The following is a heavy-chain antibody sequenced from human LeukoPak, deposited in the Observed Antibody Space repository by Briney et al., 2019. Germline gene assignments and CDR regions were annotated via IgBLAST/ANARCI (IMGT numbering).Heavy chain of an antibody. V-gene: IGHV4-4*07. CDR3: ASGGMATIETLIDY. CDR1: GDSISSYY. J-gene: IGHJ4*02. Sequence: SETLSLTCTVSGDSISSYYWTWIRQPAGKGLEWIGRIYTSGSTNSNPSLKSRITMSVDTSKNQFSLKLSSVTAADTAVYYCASGGMATIETLIDYWGQGTLVTVSS. CDR2: IYTSGST. D-gene: IGHD5-24*01.